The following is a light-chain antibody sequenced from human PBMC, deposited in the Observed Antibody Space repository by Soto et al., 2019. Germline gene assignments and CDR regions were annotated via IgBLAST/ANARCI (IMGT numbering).Light chain of an antibody. Sequence: QSALTQPPSASGSPGQSVTISCTGTSSDVGDYNYVSWYQQHPGKAPKLMIYEVSKRPSGVPDRFSGSKSGNTASLTVSGLQAEDEDDYYCSSYAGSNNGVFGGGTKLTVL. CDR3: SSYAGSNNGV. CDR2: EVS. V-gene: IGLV2-8*01. J-gene: IGLJ3*02. CDR1: SSDVGDYNY.